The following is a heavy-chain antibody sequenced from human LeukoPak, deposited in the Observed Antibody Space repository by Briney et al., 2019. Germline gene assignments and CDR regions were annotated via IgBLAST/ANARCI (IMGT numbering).Heavy chain of an antibody. D-gene: IGHD3-3*01. Sequence: GGSLRLSCAASGFTFSSYAMHWVRQAPGKGLEWVAVISYDGSNKYYADSVKGRFTISRDNSKNTLYLQMNSLRAEDTAVYYCARDTRFFGDRGMDVWGQGTTVIVSS. CDR1: GFTFSSYA. J-gene: IGHJ6*02. CDR2: ISYDGSNK. V-gene: IGHV3-30-3*01. CDR3: ARDTRFFGDRGMDV.